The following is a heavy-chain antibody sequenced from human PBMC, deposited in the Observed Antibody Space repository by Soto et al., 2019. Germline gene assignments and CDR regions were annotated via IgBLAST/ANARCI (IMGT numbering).Heavy chain of an antibody. CDR3: ARRLAAAGYIDY. V-gene: IGHV4-39*07. CDR1: GGSISSSSYY. J-gene: IGHJ4*02. Sequence: ETLSLTCTVSGGSISSSSYYWGWIRQPPGKGLEWIGNIYYSGNNNYNPSLKSRVTISVDTSKNQFSLKLSSVTAADTAVYYCARRLAAAGYIDYWGQGTLVTVSS. D-gene: IGHD6-13*01. CDR2: IYYSGNN.